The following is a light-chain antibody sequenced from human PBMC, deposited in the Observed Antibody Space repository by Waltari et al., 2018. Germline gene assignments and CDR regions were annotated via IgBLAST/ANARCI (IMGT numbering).Light chain of an antibody. Sequence: EIVLTQSPGTLSLSPVERATLSCRARQSVSSNYLAWYQQIPGQAPRLVIYGASSRATGIPDRFSGSGSGTDFTLTISRLEPEDFAVYYCHQYGSSPRTFGQGTKVEIK. CDR2: GAS. J-gene: IGKJ1*01. CDR1: QSVSSNY. CDR3: HQYGSSPRT. V-gene: IGKV3-20*01.